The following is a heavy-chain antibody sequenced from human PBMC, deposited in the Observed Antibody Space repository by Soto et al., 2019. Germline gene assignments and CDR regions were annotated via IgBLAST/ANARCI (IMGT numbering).Heavy chain of an antibody. Sequence: ASVKVSCKASGYTFTSYGISWVRQAPGQGLEWMGWISAYNGNTNYAQKLQGRVTMTTDTSTSTAYMELRSLRSDDTAVYYCARVDAEAVTLRYYYYYMDVWGKGTTVTVSS. J-gene: IGHJ6*03. CDR2: ISAYNGNT. CDR3: ARVDAEAVTLRYYYYYMDV. V-gene: IGHV1-18*01. D-gene: IGHD3-16*01. CDR1: GYTFTSYG.